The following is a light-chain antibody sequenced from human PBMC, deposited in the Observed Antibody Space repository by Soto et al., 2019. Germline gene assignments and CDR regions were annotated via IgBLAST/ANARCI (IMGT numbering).Light chain of an antibody. V-gene: IGKV3-11*01. CDR3: QQRANWPLT. Sequence: EIVLTQSPATLSLSPEDRATLSCRASQSVINYLAWYQQKPGQAPRLLIYDTSNRATGIPARFSGSGSGTDFTLIISSLEPEDFAVYYCQQRANWPLTFGGGTKVDIK. CDR1: QSVINY. CDR2: DTS. J-gene: IGKJ4*01.